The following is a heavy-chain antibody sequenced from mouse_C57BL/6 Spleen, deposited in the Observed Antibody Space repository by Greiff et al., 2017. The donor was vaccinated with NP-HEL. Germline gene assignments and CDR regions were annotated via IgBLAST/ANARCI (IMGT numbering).Heavy chain of an antibody. CDR2: IDPNSGGT. Sequence: QVQLQQPGAELVKPGASVKLSCKASGYTFTSYWMHWVKQRPGRGLEWIGRIDPNSGGTKYNEKFKSKATLTVDKPSSTAYMLLSSLTSEDSAVYDCAREDYGSSYAGFAYWGQGTLVTVSA. CDR1: GYTFTSYW. D-gene: IGHD1-1*01. CDR3: AREDYGSSYAGFAY. J-gene: IGHJ3*01. V-gene: IGHV1-72*01.